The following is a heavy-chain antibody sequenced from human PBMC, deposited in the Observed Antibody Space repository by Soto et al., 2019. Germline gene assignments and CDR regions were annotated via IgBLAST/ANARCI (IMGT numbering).Heavy chain of an antibody. CDR3: ASCSSSSYGMDV. Sequence: PGGSLRLSCAASGFTFSSYSMNWVRQAPGKGLEWVSSISSSSSYIYYADSVKGRFTISRDNAKNSLYLQMNSPRAEDTAVYYCASCSSSSYGMDVWGQGTTVTVSS. CDR2: ISSSSSYI. J-gene: IGHJ6*02. D-gene: IGHD6-6*01. CDR1: GFTFSSYS. V-gene: IGHV3-21*01.